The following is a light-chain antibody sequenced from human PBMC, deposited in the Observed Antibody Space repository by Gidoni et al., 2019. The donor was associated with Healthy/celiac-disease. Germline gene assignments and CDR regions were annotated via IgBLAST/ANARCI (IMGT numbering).Light chain of an antibody. Sequence: ELVLTQSPATLSLSPGERATLSCRASQSVSSYLAWYQQKPGQALRLLIYDASNRATGIPARFSGSGSGTDFTLTISSLEPEDFAVYYCQQRSNWPLLAFGQGTKLEIK. J-gene: IGKJ2*01. CDR1: QSVSSY. CDR3: QQRSNWPLLA. CDR2: DAS. V-gene: IGKV3-11*01.